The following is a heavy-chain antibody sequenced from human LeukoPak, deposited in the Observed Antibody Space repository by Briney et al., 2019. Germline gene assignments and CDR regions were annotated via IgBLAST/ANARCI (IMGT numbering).Heavy chain of an antibody. V-gene: IGHV3-23*01. CDR3: ARSIAAAGTGLGY. D-gene: IGHD6-13*01. CDR1: GFTFSNYA. J-gene: IGHJ4*02. Sequence: GGSLRLSCAASGFTFSNYAMSWVRQAPGKGLEWVSTISNTGSDTYYADSVKGRFTISRDNSKNTLYLQMNSLRAEDTAVYYCARSIAAAGTGLGYWGQGTLVTVSS. CDR2: ISNTGSDT.